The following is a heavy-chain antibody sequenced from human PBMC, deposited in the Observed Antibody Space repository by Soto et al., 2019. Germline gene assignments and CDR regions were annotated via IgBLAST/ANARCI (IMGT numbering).Heavy chain of an antibody. CDR1: GFTFNDYA. CDR3: TKDKWATLVDGIYYFDY. Sequence: EVQLVESGGGLVQPGRSLRLSCAASGFTFNDYAMHWVRQVPGKGLEWVSGISWNSDIIVSADFVKGRFTISRDNAKNSLYLQMNSLRPEDTALYYCTKDKWATLVDGIYYFDYWGQGALVTVSS. CDR2: ISWNSDII. D-gene: IGHD6-6*01. V-gene: IGHV3-9*01. J-gene: IGHJ4*02.